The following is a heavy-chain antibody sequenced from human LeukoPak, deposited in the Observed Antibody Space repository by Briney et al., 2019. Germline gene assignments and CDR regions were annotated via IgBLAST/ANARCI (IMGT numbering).Heavy chain of an antibody. CDR3: ARDSRGRSGWYSFDY. D-gene: IGHD6-19*01. CDR1: GFTVSSNY. V-gene: IGHV3-53*01. CDR2: IYSGGST. Sequence: GGSLRLSCAASGFTVSSNYMNWVRQAPGKGLEWVSVIYSGGSTYYADSVKGRFTISRDNSKNTLYLQMNSLRAADTAVYYCARDSRGRSGWYSFDYWGQGTLVTVSS. J-gene: IGHJ4*02.